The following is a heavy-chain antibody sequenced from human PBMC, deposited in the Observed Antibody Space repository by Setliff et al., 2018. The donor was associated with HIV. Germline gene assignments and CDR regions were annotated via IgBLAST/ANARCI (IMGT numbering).Heavy chain of an antibody. CDR1: GGSISSSY. V-gene: IGHV4-4*07. CDR3: ARHLWFYYVAESYGYFDY. CDR2: IYTSGST. Sequence: SETLSLTCTVSGGSISSSYWSWIRQPAGKGLEWIGRIYTSGSTNYNPSLKSRVTMSVDTSKNQFSLKLSSVTAADTAVYYCARHLWFYYVAESYGYFDYWGQGSLVTVSS. D-gene: IGHD3-10*01. J-gene: IGHJ4*02.